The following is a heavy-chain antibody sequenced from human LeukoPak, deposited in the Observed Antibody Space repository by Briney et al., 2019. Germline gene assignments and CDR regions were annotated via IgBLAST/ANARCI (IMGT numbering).Heavy chain of an antibody. V-gene: IGHV3-23*01. CDR1: GFTFSSYA. CDR3: AKGSGRYFGDLVYIDY. Sequence: GGSLRLSCAASGFTFSSYAMSWVRPAPGKGLEWVSAISGSGGSTYYADSVKGRFTISRDNSKNTLYLQMNSLRAEDTAIYYCAKGSGRYFGDLVYIDYWGQGTLVTVSS. CDR2: ISGSGGST. J-gene: IGHJ4*02. D-gene: IGHD3-9*01.